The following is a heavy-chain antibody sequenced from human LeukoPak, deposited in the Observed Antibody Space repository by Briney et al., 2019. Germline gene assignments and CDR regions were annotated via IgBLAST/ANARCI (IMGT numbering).Heavy chain of an antibody. V-gene: IGHV4-59*01. D-gene: IGHD3-22*01. CDR3: ARGKEYYYDSSGSPGLDAFDI. CDR1: GGSISSYY. CDR2: MYYSGST. J-gene: IGHJ3*02. Sequence: PSETLSLTCTVSGGSISSYYWSWIRQPPGKGLEWIGYMYYSGSTNYHPSLKSRVTISVDTSKNQFSLKLSSVTAADTAVYYCARGKEYYYDSSGSPGLDAFDIWGQGTMVTVSS.